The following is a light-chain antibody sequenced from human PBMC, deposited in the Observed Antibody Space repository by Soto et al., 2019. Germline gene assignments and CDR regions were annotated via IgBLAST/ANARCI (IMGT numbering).Light chain of an antibody. CDR1: SSNIGSNV. J-gene: IGLJ1*01. CDR3: ATWDDSLNGYV. CDR2: SNN. Sequence: QSVLTQPPSASGTPGQRVTISCSGSSSNIGSNVVNRFQQLPGTAPKLRIYSNNQRPSGVPDRFSGSKSGTSASLAISGLQSEDEADYYCATWDDSLNGYVFGTATKVTVL. V-gene: IGLV1-44*01.